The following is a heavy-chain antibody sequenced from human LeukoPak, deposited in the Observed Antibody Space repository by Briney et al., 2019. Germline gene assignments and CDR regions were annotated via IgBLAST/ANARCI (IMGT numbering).Heavy chain of an antibody. J-gene: IGHJ5*02. CDR2: IYTSGST. CDR1: GGSISSGSYY. D-gene: IGHD1-26*01. V-gene: IGHV4-61*02. CDR3: ARGSGSYYGDWFDP. Sequence: PSETLSLTCTVSGGSISSGSYYWSWIRQPAGKGLEWIGRIYTSGSTNYSPSLKSRVTMSVDTSKNQFSLKLSSVTAADTAVYYCARGSGSYYGDWFDPWGQGTLVTVSS.